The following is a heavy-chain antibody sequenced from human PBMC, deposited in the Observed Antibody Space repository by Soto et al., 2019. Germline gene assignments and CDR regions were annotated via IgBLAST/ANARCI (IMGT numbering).Heavy chain of an antibody. D-gene: IGHD5-12*01. CDR1: GGSISGYY. V-gene: IGHV4-59*01. CDR2: VYYSGST. J-gene: IGHJ4*02. CDR3: AKYRRTDAEGYTLDF. Sequence: SETLSLTCTISGGSISGYYWSWIRQPPGKGLEWIGYVYYSGSTNYNPSLESRVTISIDTSKNQFSLKLTSVTAADTALYYCAKYRRTDAEGYTLDFWGQGTLVTVSS.